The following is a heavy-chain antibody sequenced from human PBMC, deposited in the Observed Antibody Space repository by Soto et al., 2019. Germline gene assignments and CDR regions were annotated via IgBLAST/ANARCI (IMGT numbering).Heavy chain of an antibody. CDR1: GFTFSSYA. V-gene: IGHV3-23*01. CDR2: ISGSGGST. Sequence: QTVGSLRLSCAASGFTFSSYAMSWVRQSPGKGLEWVSAISGSGGSTYYADSVKGRFTISRDNSKNTLSLQMNSLRAEDTAIYYCARDLVPTALSGAFDYWVPVTLFTGSS. J-gene: IGHJ4*02. D-gene: IGHD2-2*01. CDR3: ARDLVPTALSGAFDY.